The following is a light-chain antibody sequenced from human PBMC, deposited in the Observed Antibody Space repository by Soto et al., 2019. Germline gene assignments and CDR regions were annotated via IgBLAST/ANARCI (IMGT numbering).Light chain of an antibody. CDR3: QQYSDSAST. Sequence: EVVLRQSPGPLSLSPGERATLSCRASQTVNNNYVAWYQQKPGQAPSILIYGPSNRAPGISGRFSGSVSGTDCTLTTSSLETEDFAVFYCQQYSDSASTFGQGTKLQSK. CDR1: QTVNNNY. CDR2: GPS. J-gene: IGKJ2*01. V-gene: IGKV3-20*01.